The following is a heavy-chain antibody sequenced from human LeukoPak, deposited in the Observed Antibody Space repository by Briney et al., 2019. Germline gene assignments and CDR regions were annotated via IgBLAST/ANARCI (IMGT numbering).Heavy chain of an antibody. CDR3: ARDYGGNSGFDY. Sequence: GASVKVSCKASGGTFSSYAISWVRQAPGQGLEWMGGIIPIFGTANYAQKFQGRVTITADESTSTAYMELGSLRSEDTAVHYCARDYGGNSGFDYWGQGTLVTVSS. J-gene: IGHJ4*02. D-gene: IGHD4-23*01. V-gene: IGHV1-69*13. CDR1: GGTFSSYA. CDR2: IIPIFGTA.